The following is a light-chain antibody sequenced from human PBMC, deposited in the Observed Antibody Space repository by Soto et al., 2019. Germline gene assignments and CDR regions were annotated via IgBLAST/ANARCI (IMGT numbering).Light chain of an antibody. Sequence: DIVMTKSPDSLAVSLGERATVNCKSSETLLSSNRRNYVAWYQLKPGQPPKLLVSWASTRESGVPDRFSGSGSGTDFSLTISSLQAEDVALYFCYQYYTSPFTFGPGTKVEIK. CDR1: ETLLSSNRRNY. J-gene: IGKJ3*01. CDR3: YQYYTSPFT. CDR2: WAS. V-gene: IGKV4-1*01.